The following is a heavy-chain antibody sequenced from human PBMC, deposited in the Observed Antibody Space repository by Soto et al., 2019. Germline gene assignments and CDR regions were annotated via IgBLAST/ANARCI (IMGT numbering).Heavy chain of an antibody. CDR2: IRSKANSYAT. J-gene: IGHJ6*02. D-gene: IGHD2-21*02. Sequence: PGGSLRLSCAASGFTFSGSAMHWVGQAAGKGLEWVGRIRSKANSYATAYAASVKGRFTISRDDSKNTAYLQMNSLKTEDTAVYYCTRQWCGGDCYLGRGDYYYGMDVWGQGTTVTVSS. CDR1: GFTFSGSA. CDR3: TRQWCGGDCYLGRGDYYYGMDV. V-gene: IGHV3-73*01.